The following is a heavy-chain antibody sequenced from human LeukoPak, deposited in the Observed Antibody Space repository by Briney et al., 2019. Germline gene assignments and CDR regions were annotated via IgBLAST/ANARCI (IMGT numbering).Heavy chain of an antibody. J-gene: IGHJ4*02. Sequence: PGGSLRLSCAASGFTFSSYGMHWVRQAPGKGLEWVAFIRSDASNKYYADSVKGRFTISRDNSKNTLYLQMNSLRAEDTAVYYCAKDLWRVREVFIPRARGCFDYWGQGTLVTVSS. CDR1: GFTFSSYG. CDR2: IRSDASNK. V-gene: IGHV3-30*02. D-gene: IGHD3-10*01. CDR3: AKDLWRVREVFIPRARGCFDY.